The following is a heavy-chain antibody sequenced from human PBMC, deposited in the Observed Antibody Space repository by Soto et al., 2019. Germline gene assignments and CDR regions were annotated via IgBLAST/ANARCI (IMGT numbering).Heavy chain of an antibody. J-gene: IGHJ4*02. CDR1: GYTFSDHD. CDR3: ARVGGNWNDDYFDY. V-gene: IGHV1-8*01. Sequence: ASVKVSCKASGYTFSDHDINWVLQAPGQGPEWLGWMNPNSGDTGYAQNFQGRVTMTRDTSKRTAYMELSSLRSEDTAVYYCARVGGNWNDDYFDYWGQGTLVTVSS. D-gene: IGHD1-1*01. CDR2: MNPNSGDT.